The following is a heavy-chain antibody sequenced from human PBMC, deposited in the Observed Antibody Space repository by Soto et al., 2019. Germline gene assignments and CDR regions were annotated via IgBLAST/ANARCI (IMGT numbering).Heavy chain of an antibody. CDR3: AKDMTAADDYYYYYGMDV. D-gene: IGHD6-13*01. Sequence: GGSLRLSCAASGFTFDDYAMHWVRQAPGKGLEWVSGISWNSGSIGYADSVKGRFTISRDNTKNSLYLQMNSLRAEDTALYYCAKDMTAADDYYYYYGMDVWGQGTTVTVSS. CDR1: GFTFDDYA. J-gene: IGHJ6*02. CDR2: ISWNSGSI. V-gene: IGHV3-9*01.